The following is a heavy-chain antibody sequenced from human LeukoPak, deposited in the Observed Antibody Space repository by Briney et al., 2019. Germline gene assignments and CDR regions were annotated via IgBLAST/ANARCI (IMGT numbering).Heavy chain of an antibody. CDR3: ARSVKYYYYMDV. J-gene: IGHJ6*03. V-gene: IGHV5-51*01. CDR1: GYSFTNYW. Sequence: GESLKISCQGSGYSFTNYWIAWVRQMPGKGLECMGIIYPGDSDTRYSPSFQGQVTISADKSISTAYPQWSSLKASDTAMYYCARSVKYYYYMDVWGKGTTVTVSS. CDR2: IYPGDSDT.